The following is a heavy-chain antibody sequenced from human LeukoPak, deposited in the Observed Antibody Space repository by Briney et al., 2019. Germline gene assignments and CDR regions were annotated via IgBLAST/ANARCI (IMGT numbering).Heavy chain of an antibody. Sequence: GSLRLSCAASGFTFSSYAMSWVRQAPGKGLEWVSAISASGGTTYYADSVKGRFTISRDNSENTLYLQMNSLRAEDTAVYYCARTYFYDSGGYYYWGQGTLVTVSS. CDR1: GFTFSSYA. V-gene: IGHV3-23*01. CDR3: ARTYFYDSGGYYY. CDR2: ISASGGTT. J-gene: IGHJ4*02. D-gene: IGHD3-22*01.